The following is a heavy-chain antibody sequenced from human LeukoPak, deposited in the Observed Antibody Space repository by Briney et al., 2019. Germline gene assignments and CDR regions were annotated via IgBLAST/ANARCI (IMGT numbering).Heavy chain of an antibody. D-gene: IGHD5-18*01. CDR1: GGSISSYY. CDR2: TYYSGRT. CDR3: ERGGRGGYSYGSDY. J-gene: IGHJ4*02. Sequence: SETLSLTCTVSGGSISSYYWSWIRQPPGQGRKGMGYTYYSGRTNYTPSLKSRVTISLDKSKNQFSLKLSSVSAADTAVYYCERGGRGGYSYGSDYWGQGTLVTVSS. V-gene: IGHV4-59*01.